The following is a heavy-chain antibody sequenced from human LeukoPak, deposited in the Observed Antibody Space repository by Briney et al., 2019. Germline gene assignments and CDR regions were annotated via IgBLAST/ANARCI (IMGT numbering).Heavy chain of an antibody. CDR2: IKQDGSEK. Sequence: GGSLRLSCAASGFTFTSYWMSWVRQESGKGLEGVANIKQDGSEKYYVDSVKGRFTISRDNAKNSLYLQMSSLRAEDTAVYYCVRDHSSSSFDYWGQGTLVTVSS. CDR3: VRDHSSSSFDY. J-gene: IGHJ4*02. V-gene: IGHV3-7*01. CDR1: GFTFTSYW. D-gene: IGHD6-6*01.